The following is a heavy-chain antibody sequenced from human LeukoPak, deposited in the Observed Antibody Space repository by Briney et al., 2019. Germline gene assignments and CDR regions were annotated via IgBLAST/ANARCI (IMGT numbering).Heavy chain of an antibody. CDR2: MNQDGSEI. CDR3: ARHDYGAY. V-gene: IGHV3-7*03. CDR1: GFTFSRYW. D-gene: IGHD4-17*01. J-gene: IGHJ4*02. Sequence: GGSLRLSCVGSGFTFSRYWLNWVRQAPGKGLEWVANMNQDGSEIYYLDSVKGRFTISRDNSKNTLYLQMNSLRAEDTAVYYCARHDYGAYWGQGALVTVSS.